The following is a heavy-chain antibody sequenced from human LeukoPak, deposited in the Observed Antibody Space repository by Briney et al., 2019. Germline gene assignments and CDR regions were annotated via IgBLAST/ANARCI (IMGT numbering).Heavy chain of an antibody. V-gene: IGHV4-39*01. CDR2: IYYSGST. CDR1: GGSISSSSSY. Sequence: PSETLSLTCTVSGGSISSSSSYWGWIRQPPGKGLEWLGSIYYSGSTYYNPSLKSRVTISVDTSKNQFSLKLSSVTAADTAVYYCARLEGIAAAGYWGQGTLVTVSS. CDR3: ARLEGIAAAGY. D-gene: IGHD6-13*01. J-gene: IGHJ4*02.